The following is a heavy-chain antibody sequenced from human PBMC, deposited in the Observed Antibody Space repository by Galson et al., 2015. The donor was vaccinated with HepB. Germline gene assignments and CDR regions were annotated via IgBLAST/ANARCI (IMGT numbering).Heavy chain of an antibody. V-gene: IGHV3-33*01. Sequence: SLRLSCAASGFTFSSYGMHWVRQAPGKGLEWVAVIWYDGSNKYYADSVKGRFTISRDNSKDTLYLQMNSLIAEDTAVYYCAREGSSGYGRHFDYWGQGTLVTVSS. CDR1: GFTFSSYG. J-gene: IGHJ4*02. CDR2: IWYDGSNK. CDR3: AREGSSGYGRHFDY. D-gene: IGHD5-12*01.